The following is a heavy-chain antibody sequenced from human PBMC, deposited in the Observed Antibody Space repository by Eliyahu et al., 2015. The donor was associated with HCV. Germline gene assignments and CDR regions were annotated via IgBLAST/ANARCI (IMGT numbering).Heavy chain of an antibody. D-gene: IGHD6-13*01. Sequence: QVQLVESGGGVVQPGRSLRLSCAXSGFTFXXXGMPWVRQAPGKGLEWVAVIWYDGSNKYYADSVKGRFTISRDNSKNTLYLQMNSLRAEDTAVYYCARVGYSSSWYVYYYYGMDVWGQGTTVTVSS. V-gene: IGHV3-33*01. CDR2: IWYDGSNK. J-gene: IGHJ6*02. CDR1: GFTFXXXG. CDR3: ARVGYSSSWYVYYYYGMDV.